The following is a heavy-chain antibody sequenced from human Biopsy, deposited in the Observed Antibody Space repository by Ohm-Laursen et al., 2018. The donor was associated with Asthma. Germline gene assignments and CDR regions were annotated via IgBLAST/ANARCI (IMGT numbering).Heavy chain of an antibody. J-gene: IGHJ1*01. V-gene: IGHV3-7*01. Sequence: GSLRLSCAASGFTFGDYCMSWVRQVPGQGLEWVANIKHDGSEKSHVDSLKGRFTISRDNAKNLLFLQMNGLRAEDTAVYYCARTFHFWSPYHAEHYQLWGQGTLVTVSS. CDR2: IKHDGSEK. CDR3: ARTFHFWSPYHAEHYQL. CDR1: GFTFGDYC. D-gene: IGHD3-3*01.